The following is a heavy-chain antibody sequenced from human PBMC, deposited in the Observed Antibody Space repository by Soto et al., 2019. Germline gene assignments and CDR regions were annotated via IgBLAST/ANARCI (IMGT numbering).Heavy chain of an antibody. CDR1: GGSISSSSYY. V-gene: IGHV4-39*01. Sequence: PSETLSLTCTVSGGSISSSSYYWGWIRQPPGKGLEWIGSIYYSGSTYYNPSLKSRVTISVDTSKNQFSLKLSSVTAADTAVYYCARHGAYSSGWYEVSFDYWGQGTLVTVS. CDR2: IYYSGST. CDR3: ARHGAYSSGWYEVSFDY. J-gene: IGHJ4*02. D-gene: IGHD6-19*01.